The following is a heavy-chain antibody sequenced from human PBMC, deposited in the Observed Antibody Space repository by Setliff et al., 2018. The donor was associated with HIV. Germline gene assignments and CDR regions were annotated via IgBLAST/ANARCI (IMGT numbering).Heavy chain of an antibody. Sequence: SETLSLTCTVSGGSISSYYWSRIRQPPGKGLEWIGYIYRTGSTNYNPSLKSRVTLSVDLSKNQFSLNLTSVTAADTAVYYCARGSGKMVRGIFSGSYYYFMDVWGKGTTVTVSS. D-gene: IGHD3-10*01. CDR3: ARGSGKMVRGIFSGSYYYFMDV. CDR1: GGSISSYY. V-gene: IGHV4-59*12. J-gene: IGHJ6*03. CDR2: IYRTGST.